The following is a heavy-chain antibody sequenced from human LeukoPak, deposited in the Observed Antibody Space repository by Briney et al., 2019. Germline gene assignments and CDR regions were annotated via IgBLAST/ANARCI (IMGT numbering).Heavy chain of an antibody. D-gene: IGHD3-22*01. CDR1: GFTFSSYS. CDR3: ARGYYYDSSGYCDY. CDR2: ISSSSSTI. V-gene: IGHV3-48*04. J-gene: IGHJ4*02. Sequence: PGGSLRLSCAASGFTFSSYSMNWVRQAPGKGLEWVSYISSSSSTIYYADSVKGRFTISRDNARNSLYLQMNSLRAEDTAVYYCARGYYYDSSGYCDYWGQGTLVTVSS.